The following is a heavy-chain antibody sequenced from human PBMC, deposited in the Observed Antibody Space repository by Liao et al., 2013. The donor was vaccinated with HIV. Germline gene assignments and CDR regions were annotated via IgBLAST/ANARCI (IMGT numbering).Heavy chain of an antibody. Sequence: QVQLQESGPGLVKPSQTLSLTCTVSGGSISSGSYYWSWIRQPAGKGLEWIGRIYTSGSTSYNPSLKSRVTISADTTKNQFSLKLRSVTAADTAVYYCRDAFDVWGKGTMVTVSS. J-gene: IGHJ3*01. CDR3: RDAFDV. CDR1: GGSISSGSYY. CDR2: IYTSGST. V-gene: IGHV4-61*02.